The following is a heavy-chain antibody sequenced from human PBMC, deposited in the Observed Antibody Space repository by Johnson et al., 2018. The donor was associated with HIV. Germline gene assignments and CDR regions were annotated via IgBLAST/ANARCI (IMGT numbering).Heavy chain of an antibody. Sequence: VQLVESGGVVVQPGGSLRLSCAASGFTFDDYTMHWVRQAPGKGLEWVSGINWTGDSTDYADSVKGRFIISRDNAKNSLFLQMNSLRAEDTALYYCARVSDDYGGNPAAWGAFDIWGQGTMVTVSS. CDR3: ARVSDDYGGNPAAWGAFDI. CDR1: GFTFDDYT. V-gene: IGHV3-20*04. D-gene: IGHD4-23*01. J-gene: IGHJ3*02. CDR2: INWTGDST.